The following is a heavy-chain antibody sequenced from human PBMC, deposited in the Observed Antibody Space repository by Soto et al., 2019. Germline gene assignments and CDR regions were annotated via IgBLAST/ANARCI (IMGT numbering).Heavy chain of an antibody. CDR1: GGTFSSYA. Sequence: SVKVSCKASGGTFSSYAISWVRQAPGQGLEWMGGIIPIFGTANYAQKFQGRVTITADESTSTAYMELSSLRSEGTAVYYCARDNFYDDILTGYFERNWFDPWGQGTLVTVSS. V-gene: IGHV1-69*13. J-gene: IGHJ5*02. D-gene: IGHD3-9*01. CDR2: IIPIFGTA. CDR3: ARDNFYDDILTGYFERNWFDP.